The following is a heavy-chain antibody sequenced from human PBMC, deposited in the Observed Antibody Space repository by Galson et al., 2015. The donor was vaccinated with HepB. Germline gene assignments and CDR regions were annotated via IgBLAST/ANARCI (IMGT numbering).Heavy chain of an antibody. CDR2: FSGPLATT. Sequence: LRLSCAASGFTFSTYAMSWVRQTPGKGLEWVATFSGPLATTYHADSVKGRFTISRDNSKNTLSLQMDGLRAEDTAIYYCAKATRGTCSGADCYYFDSWGQGTLVTVSS. V-gene: IGHV3-23*01. D-gene: IGHD2-21*02. CDR1: GFTFSTYA. J-gene: IGHJ4*02. CDR3: AKATRGTCSGADCYYFDS.